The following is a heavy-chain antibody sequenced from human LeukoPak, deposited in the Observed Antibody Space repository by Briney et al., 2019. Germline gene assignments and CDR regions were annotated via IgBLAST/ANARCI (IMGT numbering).Heavy chain of an antibody. D-gene: IGHD3-16*01. CDR1: DITFSTTW. Sequence: LPGGSLRLSCEDSDITFSTTWMSWVRQAPGKGLEWVAIIKRDGSEKHYVDSVKGRFTTSRDNAQSSLFLQMNSLRAEDTAVYYCARKGDLADYWGQGTLVTVSS. CDR3: ARKGDLADY. V-gene: IGHV3-7*01. J-gene: IGHJ4*02. CDR2: IKRDGSEK.